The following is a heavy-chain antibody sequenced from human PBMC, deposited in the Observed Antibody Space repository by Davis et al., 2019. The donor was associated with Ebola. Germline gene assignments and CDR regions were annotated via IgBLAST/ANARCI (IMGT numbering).Heavy chain of an antibody. CDR2: ILPILDVT. D-gene: IGHD3-22*01. CDR3: ARGDGTGYYFIS. CDR1: GVSSTTYS. J-gene: IGHJ4*02. Sequence: GVSSTTYSIHWVRQAPGQGLEWMGRILPILDVTNYAPKFQGRVTITADKSTSTAYMEMISLRSEDTAFYYCARGDGTGYYFISWGQGTLVTVSS. V-gene: IGHV1-69*04.